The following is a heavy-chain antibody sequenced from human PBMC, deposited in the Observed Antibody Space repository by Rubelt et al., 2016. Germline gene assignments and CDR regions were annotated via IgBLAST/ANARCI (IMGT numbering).Heavy chain of an antibody. J-gene: IGHJ4*02. Sequence: QVQLVQSGSELKKPGASVKVSCKASGYTFTRDAMNWVRQAPGQGLEWMGWINTNTAKPAYAQGFTGRFVFSLDTSVSTADLQVSSLRPEDTAGYYCARGGVLGIFWGQGTLVTVSS. CDR1: GYTFTRDA. D-gene: IGHD1-14*01. V-gene: IGHV7-4-1*02. CDR2: INTNTAKP. CDR3: ARGGVLGIF.